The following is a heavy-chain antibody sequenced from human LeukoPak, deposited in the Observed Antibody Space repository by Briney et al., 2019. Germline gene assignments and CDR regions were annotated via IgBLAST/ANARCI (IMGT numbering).Heavy chain of an antibody. Sequence: GRSLRLSCAASAFTFSSYGMSWVRQAPGKGLEWVSGINWNGGSTGYADSVKGRFTISRDNAKNSLYLQMNSLRAEDTALYYCARLGTRYCTSTSCHSQFDFWGQGTLVTVSS. CDR3: ARLGTRYCTSTSCHSQFDF. D-gene: IGHD2-2*01. CDR1: AFTFSSYG. J-gene: IGHJ4*02. CDR2: INWNGGST. V-gene: IGHV3-20*04.